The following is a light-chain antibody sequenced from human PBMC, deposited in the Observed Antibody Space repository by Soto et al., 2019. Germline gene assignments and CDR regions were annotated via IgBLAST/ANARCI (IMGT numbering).Light chain of an antibody. V-gene: IGKV3-20*01. CDR3: QQANSFLPT. CDR2: GAS. Sequence: EIVLTQSPGTLSLSPGERATLSCRASQSVSSSYIAWYQQKPGQAPRLLIYGASSRATGIPDRFSGSGSGTDFTLTISRLQPEDFATYYCQQANSFLPTFGQGTKVDIK. J-gene: IGKJ1*01. CDR1: QSVSSSY.